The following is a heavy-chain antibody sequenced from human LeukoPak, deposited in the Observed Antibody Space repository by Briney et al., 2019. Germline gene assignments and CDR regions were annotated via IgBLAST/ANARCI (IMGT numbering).Heavy chain of an antibody. CDR1: GFTFNTYN. CDR2: IYSGGST. V-gene: IGHV3-66*01. D-gene: IGHD5-18*01. Sequence: GGSLRLSCAGSGFTFNTYNMNWVRQAPGEGLEWVSVIYSGGSTYYADSVKGRFTISRDNSKNTLYLQMNSLRAEDTAVYYCARDSVNTAMAGDYWGQGTLVTVSS. J-gene: IGHJ4*02. CDR3: ARDSVNTAMAGDY.